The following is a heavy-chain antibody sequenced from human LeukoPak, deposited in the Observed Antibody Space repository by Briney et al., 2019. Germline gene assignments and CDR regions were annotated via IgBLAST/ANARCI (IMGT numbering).Heavy chain of an antibody. Sequence: GGSLRLSCAASGFAFSAYEMNWVRQAPGKGLEWVSRIDYSGNAIVYADSVKGRFTISRDNARNSLYLQMTRLRAEDTALYYCATHYSGSMAFDRWGQGTRVTVSS. CDR2: IDYSGNAI. V-gene: IGHV3-48*03. CDR1: GFAFSAYE. CDR3: ATHYSGSMAFDR. J-gene: IGHJ1*01. D-gene: IGHD5-12*01.